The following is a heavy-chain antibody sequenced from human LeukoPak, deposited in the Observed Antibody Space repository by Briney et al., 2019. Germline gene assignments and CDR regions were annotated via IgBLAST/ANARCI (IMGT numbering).Heavy chain of an antibody. V-gene: IGHV4-34*01. CDR2: INHSGST. D-gene: IGHD3-10*01. Sequence: SETLSLTCAVYGGSFSGYYWSWIRQPPGKGLEWIGEINHSGSTNYNPSLKSRVTISVDTSKNQFSLKLSSVTAADTAVYYCVRGRGVNYYYYYYMDVWGKGTTVTVSS. CDR1: GGSFSGYY. J-gene: IGHJ6*03. CDR3: VRGRGVNYYYYYYMDV.